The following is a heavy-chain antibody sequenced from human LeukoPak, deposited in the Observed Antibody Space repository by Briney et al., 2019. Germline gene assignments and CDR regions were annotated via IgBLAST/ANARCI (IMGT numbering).Heavy chain of an antibody. J-gene: IGHJ3*02. CDR1: GFTFSSYW. V-gene: IGHV3-7*01. CDR2: IKPDGSQI. Sequence: PGGSLRLSCAASGFTFSSYWMTWVRQAPGKGLEWVANIKPDGSQIYYVDSVKGRFTISRDNAKNSLYLQMNSLRAEDTAVYYCARARSSYGYGDAFDIWGQGTMVTVSS. D-gene: IGHD5-18*01. CDR3: ARARSSYGYGDAFDI.